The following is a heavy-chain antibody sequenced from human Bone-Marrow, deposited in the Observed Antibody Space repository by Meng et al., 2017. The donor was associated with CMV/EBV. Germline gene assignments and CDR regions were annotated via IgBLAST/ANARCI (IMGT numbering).Heavy chain of an antibody. CDR2: ISSSGSTI. CDR3: ARVSSDFWSGPLYYYGMDV. Sequence: GESLKISCAASGFTFSSYEMNWVRQAPGKGLEWVSYISSSGSTIYYADSVKGRFTISRDNAKNSLYLQMNSLRAEDTAVYYCARVSSDFWSGPLYYYGMDVWGQGTTVTVSS. J-gene: IGHJ6*02. CDR1: GFTFSSYE. V-gene: IGHV3-48*03. D-gene: IGHD3-3*01.